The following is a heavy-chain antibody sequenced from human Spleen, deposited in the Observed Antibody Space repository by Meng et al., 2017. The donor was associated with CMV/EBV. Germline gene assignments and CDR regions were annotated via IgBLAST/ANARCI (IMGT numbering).Heavy chain of an antibody. J-gene: IGHJ4*02. CDR1: GFTFSSYS. CDR3: ARGLGLSYFDY. Sequence: GGSLRLSCAASGFTFSSYSMNWVRQAPGKGLEWISYISSSGTTIYYADSLKGRFTISRDNAKNSLYLQMNSLRAEDTAVYYCARGLGLSYFDYWGQGTLVTVSS. V-gene: IGHV3-48*04. D-gene: IGHD2/OR15-2a*01. CDR2: ISSSGTTI.